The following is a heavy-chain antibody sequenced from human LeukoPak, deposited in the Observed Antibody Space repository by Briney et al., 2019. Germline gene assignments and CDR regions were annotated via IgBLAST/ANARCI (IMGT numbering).Heavy chain of an antibody. CDR1: AYTFTGYY. J-gene: IGHJ4*02. V-gene: IGHV1-2*02. CDR3: ARAKPPLWVRGVSEFDY. D-gene: IGHD3-10*01. CDR2: INPNSGGT. Sequence: ASVKVSCKASAYTFTGYYIHWVRQAPGQGLEWMGFINPNSGGTNYAQKFQARVTMTRDTSISTAYMELSRLTYDDTAVYYCARAKPPLWVRGVSEFDYWGQGTLVTVSS.